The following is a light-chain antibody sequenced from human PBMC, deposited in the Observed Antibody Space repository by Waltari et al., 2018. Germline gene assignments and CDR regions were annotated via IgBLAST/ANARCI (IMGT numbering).Light chain of an antibody. V-gene: IGLV2-23*02. CDR2: AVS. Sequence: QSALTQPASVSGSPGQSITIPCTGTSSDVGHYKRSSWYPQHPGKAPKLRIYAVSKRPSGVSDRFSGSKSGDMASLTISGLQPEDEAEYFCSSYAGSSKGVFGGGTKVTVL. CDR3: SSYAGSSKGV. CDR1: SSDVGHYKR. J-gene: IGLJ2*01.